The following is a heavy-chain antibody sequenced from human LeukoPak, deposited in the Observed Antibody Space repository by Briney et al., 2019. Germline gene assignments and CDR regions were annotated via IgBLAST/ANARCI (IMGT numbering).Heavy chain of an antibody. CDR1: GGTFISYA. J-gene: IGHJ4*02. CDR2: IIPIFGTA. CDR3: ARDAPYSSSTFDY. D-gene: IGHD6-6*01. Sequence: GASVKVSCKASGGTFISYAISWVRQAPGQGLEWMGGIIPIFGTANYAQKFQGRVTITADESTSTAYMELSSLRSEDTAVYYCARDAPYSSSTFDYWGQGTLVTVSS. V-gene: IGHV1-69*13.